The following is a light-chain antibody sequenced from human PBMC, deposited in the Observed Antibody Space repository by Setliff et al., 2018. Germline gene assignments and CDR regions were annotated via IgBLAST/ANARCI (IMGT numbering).Light chain of an antibody. CDR1: SSDVGGYNY. CDR3: CSYAGSYTYV. J-gene: IGLJ1*01. Sequence: SALAQPASVSGSPGQSITISCTGTSSDVGGYNYVSWYQQHPGKAPKVMIYDVSKRPSGVPDRFSGSKSGNTASLTISGLQAEDEADYYCCSYAGSYTYVFGTGTKVTVL. CDR2: DVS. V-gene: IGLV2-11*01.